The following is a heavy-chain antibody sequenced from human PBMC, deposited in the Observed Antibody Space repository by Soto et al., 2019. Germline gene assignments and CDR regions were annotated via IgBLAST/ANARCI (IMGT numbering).Heavy chain of an antibody. V-gene: IGHV1-18*01. Sequence: QVQLVQSGPEVKKPGASVKVSCKTSGYTFTSYGISWVRQAPGQGLEWMGWITTDKGKTTYAQKFQGRITMTTDTSTSTAYMELRGLLSDDTAVYYCATRSPAFDYWGQGTLVAVSS. CDR3: ATRSPAFDY. J-gene: IGHJ4*02. CDR2: ITTDKGKT. CDR1: GYTFTSYG.